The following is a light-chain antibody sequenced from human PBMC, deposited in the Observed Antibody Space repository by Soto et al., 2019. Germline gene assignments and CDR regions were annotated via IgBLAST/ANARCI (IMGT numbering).Light chain of an antibody. CDR1: SSDVGGYNY. J-gene: IGLJ1*01. Sequence: QSALTQPASVSGSPGQSITISCTGTSSDVGGYNYVSWYQQHPGKAPKLIIYEVSNRPSGVSNRFSGSKSGDTASLTISRLHAEDEADYYCSSYTSSSTLYVFGTGTKLTVL. CDR3: SSYTSSSTLYV. CDR2: EVS. V-gene: IGLV2-14*01.